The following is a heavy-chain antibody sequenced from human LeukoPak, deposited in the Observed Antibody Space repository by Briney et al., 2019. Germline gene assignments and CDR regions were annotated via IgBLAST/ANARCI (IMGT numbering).Heavy chain of an antibody. Sequence: GASVKVSCKASGYTFTSYYMHWVRPAPGQGLEWMGIINPSGGRTSYAQKFQGRVTMTRDMSTSTVYMELSSLRSEDTAVYYCARGPGYGESYYYYYMDVWGKGTTVTVSS. CDR2: INPSGGRT. J-gene: IGHJ6*03. V-gene: IGHV1-46*01. CDR3: ARGPGYGESYYYYYMDV. D-gene: IGHD4/OR15-4a*01. CDR1: GYTFTSYY.